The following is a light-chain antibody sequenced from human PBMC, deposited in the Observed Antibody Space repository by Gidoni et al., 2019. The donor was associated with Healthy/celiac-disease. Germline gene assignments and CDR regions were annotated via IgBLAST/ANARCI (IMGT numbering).Light chain of an antibody. V-gene: IGKV3-20*01. CDR3: QQDGSSPWT. Sequence: EIVLTPSPGTLSLSPGERATLSCRASQSVSSSYLAWYQQKPGQAPRLLIYGASSRATGIPDRFSGSGSGTDFTLTISRLEPEDFAVYYCQQDGSSPWTFGQGTKVEIK. J-gene: IGKJ1*01. CDR1: QSVSSSY. CDR2: GAS.